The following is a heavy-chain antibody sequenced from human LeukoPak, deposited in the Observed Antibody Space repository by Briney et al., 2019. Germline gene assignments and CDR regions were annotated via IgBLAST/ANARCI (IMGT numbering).Heavy chain of an antibody. Sequence: SETLSLTCTVSCGSVNNYYWSWIRQPPGKGLEWIGYIHYSGSTSYNPSLKSRVIISLDTSKNQFSLRLTSVIAADTAVYYCARFSGSYYQYWGQGTLVTVSS. CDR2: IHYSGST. D-gene: IGHD2-15*01. CDR3: ARFSGSYYQY. CDR1: CGSVNNYY. J-gene: IGHJ4*02. V-gene: IGHV4-59*02.